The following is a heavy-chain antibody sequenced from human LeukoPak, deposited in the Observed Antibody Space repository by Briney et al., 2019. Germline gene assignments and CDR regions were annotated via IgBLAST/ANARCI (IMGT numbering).Heavy chain of an antibody. J-gene: IGHJ6*03. D-gene: IGHD6-13*01. CDR2: SYTSGST. Sequence: SETLSLTCTVSGGSTSSYYWSWIRQPAGKGLEWIGRSYTSGSTNYNPSLKSRVTMSVDTSKNQFSLKLSSVTAADTAVYYCARSRIAAAGNYYYYYMDVWGKGTTVTVSS. CDR1: GGSTSSYY. V-gene: IGHV4-4*07. CDR3: ARSRIAAAGNYYYYYMDV.